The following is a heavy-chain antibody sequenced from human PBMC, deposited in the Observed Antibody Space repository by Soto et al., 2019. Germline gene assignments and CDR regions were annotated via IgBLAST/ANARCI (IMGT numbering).Heavy chain of an antibody. J-gene: IGHJ4*02. CDR3: ARHSSRRVRNIVVVPAAFFDY. CDR1: GGSISSSSYY. V-gene: IGHV4-39*01. CDR2: IYYSGST. D-gene: IGHD2-2*01. Sequence: QLQLQESGPGLVKPSETLSLTCTVSGGSISSSSYYWGWIRQPPGKGLEWIGSIYYSGSTYYNPSLKSRVTISVDTSKNQFSLKLSSVTAADTAVYYCARHSSRRVRNIVVVPAAFFDYWGQGTLVTDSS.